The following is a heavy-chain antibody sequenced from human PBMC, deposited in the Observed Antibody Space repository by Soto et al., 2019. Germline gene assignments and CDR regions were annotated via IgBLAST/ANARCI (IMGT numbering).Heavy chain of an antibody. CDR1: GGSISSGGYY. CDR2: IYYSGST. Sequence: QVQLQESGPGLVKPSQTLSLTCTVSGGSISSGGYYWSWIRQHPGKGREWIGYIYYSGSTYYNPSLKSRVTISVDTSKNQFSLKLSSVTAADTAVYYCARKVPAAIAYYYGMDVWGQGTTVTVSS. D-gene: IGHD2-2*01. V-gene: IGHV4-31*03. CDR3: ARKVPAAIAYYYGMDV. J-gene: IGHJ6*02.